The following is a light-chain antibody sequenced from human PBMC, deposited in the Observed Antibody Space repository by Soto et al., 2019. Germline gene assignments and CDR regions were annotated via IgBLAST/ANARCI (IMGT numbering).Light chain of an antibody. CDR1: QSVSSSY. CDR2: GAS. CDR3: QQYGSSLTWT. J-gene: IGKJ1*01. V-gene: IGKV3-20*01. Sequence: EIVLTQSPGTLSLSPGERATFSCRASQSVSSSYIAWYQQKPGQAPRLLIYGASSRATGIPDRFSGSGSGTDFTLTISRLEPEDFAVYYCQQYGSSLTWTFGQGTKVDI.